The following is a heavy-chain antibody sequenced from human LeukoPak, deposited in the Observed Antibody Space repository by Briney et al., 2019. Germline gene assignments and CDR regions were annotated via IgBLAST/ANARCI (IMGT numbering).Heavy chain of an antibody. J-gene: IGHJ4*02. D-gene: IGHD6-13*01. V-gene: IGHV3-23*01. CDR2: IVGSGSMT. CDR1: GFTFSSYA. CDR3: AKGITAESLFDY. Sequence: GGSLRLPCAASGFTFSSYAMSWVRQAPGKGLEWVSAIVGSGSMTYYADSVKGRFTISRDNSKNTLYLQMNSLRAEDTAVYYCAKGITAESLFDYWGQGTLVTVSS.